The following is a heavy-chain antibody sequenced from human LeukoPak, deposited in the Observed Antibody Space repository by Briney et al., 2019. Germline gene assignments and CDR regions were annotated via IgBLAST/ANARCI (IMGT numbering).Heavy chain of an antibody. D-gene: IGHD3-22*01. V-gene: IGHV3-23*01. J-gene: IGHJ3*02. CDR2: ISGSGGST. CDR3: AKDPHIYYDSSGYYLDAFDI. Sequence: GGSLRLSCAASRFTFSSYAMSWVRQAPGKGLEWVSAISGSGGSTYYADSVKGRFTISRDNSKNTLYLRMNSLRAEDTAVYYCAKDPHIYYDSSGYYLDAFDIWGQGTMVTVSS. CDR1: RFTFSSYA.